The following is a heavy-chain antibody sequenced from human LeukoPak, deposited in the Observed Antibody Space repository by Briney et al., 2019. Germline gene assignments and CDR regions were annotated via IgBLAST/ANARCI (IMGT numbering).Heavy chain of an antibody. CDR3: ASLMNTVTTGGDY. J-gene: IGHJ4*02. D-gene: IGHD4-11*01. V-gene: IGHV5-51*01. Sequence: GESLKISWKAFGYSFTTYWIGWVRQMPGKGLGGLGNIYPADSDTRYSPSFQGHVTTSADKSISPAYLQWSSLEASDTAMYYCASLMNTVTTGGDYWGQGTLVTVSS. CDR1: GYSFTTYW. CDR2: IYPADSDT.